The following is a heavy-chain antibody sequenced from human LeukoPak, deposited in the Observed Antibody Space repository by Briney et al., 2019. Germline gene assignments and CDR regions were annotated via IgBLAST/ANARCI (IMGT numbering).Heavy chain of an antibody. J-gene: IGHJ4*02. CDR3: ARKGGPTVQYDY. CDR2: ISSSSSYI. D-gene: IGHD4-17*01. Sequence: TGGSLRLSCAASGFTFSSYSMNWVRQAPGKGLEWVSSISSSSSYIYYADSVKGRFTISRDNAKNSLYLQMNSLRAEDTAVYYCARKGGPTVQYDYWGQGTLVTVSS. CDR1: GFTFSSYS. V-gene: IGHV3-21*01.